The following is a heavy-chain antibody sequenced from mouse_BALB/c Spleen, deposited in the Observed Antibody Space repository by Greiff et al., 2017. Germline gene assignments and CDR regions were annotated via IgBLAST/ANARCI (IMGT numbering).Heavy chain of an antibody. D-gene: IGHD2-1*01. Sequence: DVKLVESGGGLVKPGGSLKLSCAASGFTFSSCTMSWVRQTPEKRLEWVATISSGGSYTYYPDSVKGRFTISRDNAKNTLYLQMSSLKSEDTAMYYCTSVYGNYGAMDYWGQGTSVTVSS. CDR1: GFTFSSCT. CDR3: TSVYGNYGAMDY. CDR2: ISSGGSYT. V-gene: IGHV5-6-4*01. J-gene: IGHJ4*01.